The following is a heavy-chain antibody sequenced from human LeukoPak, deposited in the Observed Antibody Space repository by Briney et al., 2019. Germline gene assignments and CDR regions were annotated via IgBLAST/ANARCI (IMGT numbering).Heavy chain of an antibody. CDR3: ARAYSKWAFEI. D-gene: IGHD1-26*01. CDR2: INYSGST. V-gene: IGHV4-59*01. J-gene: IGHJ3*02. CDR1: GGSISSYD. Sequence: SETLSLTCTVSGGSISSYDWSWIRQPPGKGLEWSGYINYSGSTKYNPSLKSRVTISLDTSKNQFFLKLSSVTAADTAVYYCARAYSKWAFEIWGQGTMVTVSS.